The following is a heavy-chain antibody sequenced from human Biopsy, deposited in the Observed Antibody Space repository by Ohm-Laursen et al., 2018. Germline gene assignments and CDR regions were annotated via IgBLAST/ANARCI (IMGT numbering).Heavy chain of an antibody. CDR1: GFTFSSHA. CDR2: INGSGGST. V-gene: IGHV3-23*01. Sequence: LRLSCSASGFTFSSHAMSWVRQAPGKGPECVSVINGSGGSTYYADPVKGRFTISRDNSRNTLYLQMNSLRADDTAMYYCARDLYDFCGGCPFDPWGQGTLVTVSP. D-gene: IGHD3-3*01. J-gene: IGHJ5*02. CDR3: ARDLYDFCGGCPFDP.